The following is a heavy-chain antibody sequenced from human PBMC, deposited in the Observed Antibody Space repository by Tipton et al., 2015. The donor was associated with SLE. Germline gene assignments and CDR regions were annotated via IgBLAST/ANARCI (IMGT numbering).Heavy chain of an antibody. D-gene: IGHD3-16*01. J-gene: IGHJ4*02. CDR3: ARDHYGSLDY. CDR2: IYYSVAT. Sequence: LRLSCTVSGGSISSSGHYWGWIRQPPGKGLEWIGSIYYSVATHYNPSLKSRVTISADTSKNQFSLRLTSVTAADTAVYYCARDHYGSLDYWGQGMLVTVSS. CDR1: GGSISSSGHY. V-gene: IGHV4-39*02.